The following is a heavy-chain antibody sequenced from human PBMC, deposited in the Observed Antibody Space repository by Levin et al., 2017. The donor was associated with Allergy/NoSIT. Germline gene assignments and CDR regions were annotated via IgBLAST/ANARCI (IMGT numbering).Heavy chain of an antibody. V-gene: IGHV3-15*01. J-gene: IGHJ6*02. CDR1: GFPLINAW. Sequence: GESLKISCSASGFPLINAWMSWVRQAPGKGLEWVGRIKSKADGGTTDYAAPVKGRFTISRDDSKNTVSVEMNSLKTEDTAVYYCTTVSPHYYDSSGYYFSHFYYYGTDVWGQGTTVTVSS. CDR3: TTVSPHYYDSSGYYFSHFYYYGTDV. D-gene: IGHD3-22*01. CDR2: IKSKADGGTT.